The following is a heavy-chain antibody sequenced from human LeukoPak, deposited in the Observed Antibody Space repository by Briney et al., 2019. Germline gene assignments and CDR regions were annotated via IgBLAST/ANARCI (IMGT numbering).Heavy chain of an antibody. CDR1: GFTFNNNW. V-gene: IGHV3-74*01. CDR3: ARDLSFGAPYNWFDP. CDR2: INNDGSTT. J-gene: IGHJ5*02. Sequence: GGSLRLSCAASGFTFNNNWMHWVRQAPGKGLVWVSRINNDGSTTSYADSVKGRFTISRDNAKNTLYLQMNNLRAEDTAVYYCARDLSFGAPYNWFDPWGQGTLVTVSS. D-gene: IGHD3-10*01.